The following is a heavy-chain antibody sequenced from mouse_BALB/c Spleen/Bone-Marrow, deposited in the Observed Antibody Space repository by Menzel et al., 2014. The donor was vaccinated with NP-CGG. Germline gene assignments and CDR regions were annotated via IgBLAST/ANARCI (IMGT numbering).Heavy chain of an antibody. CDR3: VRDPGFPYAMDY. CDR1: GFSLTSYD. J-gene: IGHJ4*01. Sequence: VQLQESGPGLVAPSQSLSITCTVPGFSLTSYDISWIRQPPGKGLEWLGVICTGGGTNYNSAFMSRLSISKDNSKSQVFLKMNSLQTDDTAIYYCVRDPGFPYAMDYWGQGTSVTVSS. CDR2: ICTGGGT. V-gene: IGHV2-9-2*01.